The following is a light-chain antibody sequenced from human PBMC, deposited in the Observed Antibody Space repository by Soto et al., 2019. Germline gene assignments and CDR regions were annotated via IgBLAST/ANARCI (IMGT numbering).Light chain of an antibody. CDR3: QQTFSHLLS. J-gene: IGKJ4*01. Sequence: IQLTQSPSSLSASVGDRVTLVCRASESISDYLNWYQLKSGEAPKVLIYSASTLRGGVPSRFSGTGSGTDFTLTISSLQPEDVSTYYCQQTFSHLLSFGGGTTVEIK. CDR2: SAS. V-gene: IGKV1-39*01. CDR1: ESISDY.